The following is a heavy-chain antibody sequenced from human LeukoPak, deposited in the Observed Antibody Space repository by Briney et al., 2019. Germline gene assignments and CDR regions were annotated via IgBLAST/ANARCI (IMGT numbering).Heavy chain of an antibody. D-gene: IGHD6-6*01. Sequence: ASVKVSCKASGGTFSSYAISWVRQAPGQGREWMGWISAYNGNTNYAQKLQGRVTMTTDTSTSTAYMELRSLRSDDTAVYYCARVRIAARRLIDYWGQGTLVTVSS. CDR1: GGTFSSYA. CDR3: ARVRIAARRLIDY. V-gene: IGHV1-18*01. J-gene: IGHJ4*02. CDR2: ISAYNGNT.